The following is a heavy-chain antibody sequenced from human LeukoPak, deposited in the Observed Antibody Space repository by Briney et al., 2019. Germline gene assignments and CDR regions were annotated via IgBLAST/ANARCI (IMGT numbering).Heavy chain of an antibody. CDR1: GGSINSYY. V-gene: IGHV4-4*07. CDR3: ARVKRLQLGYFGY. J-gene: IGHJ4*02. Sequence: SETLSLTCTVSGGSINSYYWSWIRQPAGKGLEWIGRIYTSGNTNYNPSLKSRVTISVDMSKNQFSLRLSSVTAADTAMYYCARVKRLQLGYFGYWGQGTLVTVSS. D-gene: IGHD5-24*01. CDR2: IYTSGNT.